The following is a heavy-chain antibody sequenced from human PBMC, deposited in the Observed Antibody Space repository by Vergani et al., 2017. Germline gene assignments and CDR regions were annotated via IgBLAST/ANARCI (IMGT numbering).Heavy chain of an antibody. CDR3: AKDPIVVVDRVSDY. Sequence: QVQLVESGGGVVQPGRSLRLSCAASGFTFSTCGMHWVRQAPGKGLEWVAVIWYDGSNKYYADSVKGRFTISRDNSKNTLYLQMNSLRAEDTAVYYCAKDPIVVVDRVSDYWGQGTLVTVSS. CDR2: IWYDGSNK. V-gene: IGHV3-33*06. CDR1: GFTFSTCG. J-gene: IGHJ4*02. D-gene: IGHD2-15*01.